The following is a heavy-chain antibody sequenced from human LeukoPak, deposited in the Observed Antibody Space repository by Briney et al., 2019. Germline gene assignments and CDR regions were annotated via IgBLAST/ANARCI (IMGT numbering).Heavy chain of an antibody. CDR2: IYYSGST. D-gene: IGHD3-10*01. CDR1: GGSISSSSYY. CDR3: ASPKPDYYGSGSYYSPFDY. J-gene: IGHJ4*02. V-gene: IGHV4-39*01. Sequence: PSETLSLTCTVSGGSISSSSYYWGWIRQPPGKGLEWIGSIYYSGSTYYNPSLKSRVTISVDTSKNQFSLKLSSVTAADTAVYYCASPKPDYYGSGSYYSPFDYWGQGTLVTVSS.